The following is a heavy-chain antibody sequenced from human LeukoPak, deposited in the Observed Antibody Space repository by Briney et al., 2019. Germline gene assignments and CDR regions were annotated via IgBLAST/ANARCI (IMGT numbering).Heavy chain of an antibody. CDR2: INTNTGNP. J-gene: IGHJ4*02. V-gene: IGHV7-4-1*02. CDR1: GYTFTSYA. CDR3: ARVPTYYYDSSGYPGDY. D-gene: IGHD3-22*01. Sequence: ASVKVSCKASGYTFTSYAMNWVRQAPGQGLEWMGWINTNTGNPTYAQGFTGRFVFSLDTSVSTAYLQISSLKAEDTAVYYCARVPTYYYDSSGYPGDYWGQGTLVTVSS.